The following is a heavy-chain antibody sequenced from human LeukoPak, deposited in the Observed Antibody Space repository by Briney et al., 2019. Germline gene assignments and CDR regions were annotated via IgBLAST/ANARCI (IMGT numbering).Heavy chain of an antibody. CDR1: GGSISSGDYY. D-gene: IGHD2-2*01. CDR3: ASRVVPAAIGAFDI. Sequence: SQTLSLTCTVSGGSISSGDYYWSWIRQPPGKGLEWIGYIYYSGSTYYNPSLKSRVTISVDTSRNQFSLKLSSVTAADTAVYYCASRVVPAAIGAFDIWGQGTMVTVSS. CDR2: IYYSGST. J-gene: IGHJ3*02. V-gene: IGHV4-30-4*08.